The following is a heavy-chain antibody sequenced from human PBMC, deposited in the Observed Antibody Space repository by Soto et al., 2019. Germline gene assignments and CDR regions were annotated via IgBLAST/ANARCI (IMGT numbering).Heavy chain of an antibody. D-gene: IGHD5-12*01. CDR1: EFPFRTSC. J-gene: IGHJ4*02. CDR3: ARDSGYIALDY. CDR2: MNQDGSVK. Sequence: GGSLRLSCEASEFPFRTSCMTWVRQAPGKGPEWVANMNQDGSVKNYIASVKGRFTISRDNAKNSLYLQMYSLRAEDTAVYYCARDSGYIALDYWGQGTPVTVSS. V-gene: IGHV3-7*01.